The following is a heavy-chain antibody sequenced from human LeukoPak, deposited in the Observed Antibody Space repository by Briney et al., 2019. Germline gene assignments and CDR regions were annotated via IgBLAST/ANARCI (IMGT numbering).Heavy chain of an antibody. CDR1: GGSISSYY. Sequence: PSETLSLTCTVSGGSISSYYWSWIRQPAGKGLEWIGRIYTSGSTNYNPSLKSRVTMSVDTSKNQFSLKLSSVTAADTAEYYCARVHSSYDPPYYYYYYMDVWGKGTTVTISS. D-gene: IGHD5-18*01. J-gene: IGHJ6*03. CDR3: ARVHSSYDPPYYYYYYMDV. V-gene: IGHV4-4*07. CDR2: IYTSGST.